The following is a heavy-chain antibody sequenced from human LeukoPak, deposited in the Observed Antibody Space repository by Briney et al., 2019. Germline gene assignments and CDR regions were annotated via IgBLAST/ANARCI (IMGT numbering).Heavy chain of an antibody. CDR1: GFTFSSYA. CDR2: ISSSSSYI. J-gene: IGHJ4*02. V-gene: IGHV3-21*01. Sequence: GGSLRLSCAASGFTFSSYAMSWVRQAPGKGLEWVSSISSSSSYIYYADSVKGRFTISRDNAKNSLYLQMNSLRAEDTAVYYCARVKLRGLDYWGQGTLVTVSS. CDR3: ARVKLRGLDY. D-gene: IGHD3-16*01.